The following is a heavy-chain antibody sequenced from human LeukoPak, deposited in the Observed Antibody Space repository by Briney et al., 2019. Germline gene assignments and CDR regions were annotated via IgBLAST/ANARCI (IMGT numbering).Heavy chain of an antibody. D-gene: IGHD3-16*01. J-gene: IGHJ4*02. CDR1: GFIFSTYA. Sequence: GGSLRLSCAASGFIFSTYAMTWVRQAPGKGLEWVSSITAKTGTAYYADSVKGRFIVSRDNSKSTLVLQMNSLRAEDTATYYCAKDGGLLLTADYVWGPDYWGQGTVVSVSS. CDR3: AKDGGLLLTADYVWGPDY. CDR2: ITAKTGTA. V-gene: IGHV3-23*01.